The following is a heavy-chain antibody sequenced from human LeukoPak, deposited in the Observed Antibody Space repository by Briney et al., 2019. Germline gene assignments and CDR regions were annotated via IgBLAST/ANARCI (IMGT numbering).Heavy chain of an antibody. CDR1: GGSVSSYY. CDR3: ARGSYCGGGSCMFDY. D-gene: IGHD2-15*01. Sequence: PSETLSLTCTVSGGSVSSYYWSWIRQPPGKGLEWIGHVYHTGNTNYNPSLKSRVTISADTSKNELSLKLSSVTAADTAVYYCARGSYCGGGSCMFDYWGQGTLVTVSS. J-gene: IGHJ4*02. CDR2: VYHTGNT. V-gene: IGHV4-59*02.